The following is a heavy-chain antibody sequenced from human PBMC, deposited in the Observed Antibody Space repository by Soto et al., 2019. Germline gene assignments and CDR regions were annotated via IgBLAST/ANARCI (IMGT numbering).Heavy chain of an antibody. Sequence: EVQLLESGGGLVQPGGSLRLSCAASGFIFSTYAMNWVRQAPGKGLELVASIDQSGGTAYYAESVRGRFAISRDNSINTLYLQMSSLRAEDTALYYCAQPRWYGVVDAVDIWGQGTMVTVSS. CDR3: AQPRWYGVVDAVDI. J-gene: IGHJ3*02. D-gene: IGHD4-17*01. CDR1: GFIFSTYA. V-gene: IGHV3-23*01. CDR2: IDQSGGTA.